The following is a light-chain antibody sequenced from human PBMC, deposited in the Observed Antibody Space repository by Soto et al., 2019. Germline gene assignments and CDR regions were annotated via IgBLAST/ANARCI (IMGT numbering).Light chain of an antibody. CDR2: EVS. CDR1: SSDVGSYNR. V-gene: IGLV2-18*01. Sequence: QSALTQPPSVSGSPGQSVTISCTGTSSDVGSYNRVSWFQQPPGTAPKLMIYEVSNRPSGVPDRFSGSKSGNTASLTISGLQAADEAAYYCSFYTSSSTLVFGGGTKLTVL. CDR3: SFYTSSSTLV. J-gene: IGLJ3*02.